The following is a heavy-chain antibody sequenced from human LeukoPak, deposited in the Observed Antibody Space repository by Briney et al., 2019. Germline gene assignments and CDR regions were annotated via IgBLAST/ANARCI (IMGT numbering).Heavy chain of an antibody. CDR1: GYSFTSYW. D-gene: IGHD6-19*01. CDR3: ARRTAQNGWLVEDSIDY. CDR2: IYPGDSDT. J-gene: IGHJ4*02. Sequence: GESLKISCKGSGYSFTSYWIGWVRQMPGKGLEWMGIIYPGDSDTRYSPSFQGQVTISADKSISTAYLQWSSLKASDTAMYYCARRTAQNGWLVEDSIDYWGQGTLVTVSS. V-gene: IGHV5-51*01.